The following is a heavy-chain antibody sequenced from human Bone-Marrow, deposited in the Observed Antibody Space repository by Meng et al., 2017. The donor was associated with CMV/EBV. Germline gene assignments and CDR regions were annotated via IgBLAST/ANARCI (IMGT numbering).Heavy chain of an antibody. CDR1: GYSFTSYW. J-gene: IGHJ3*02. CDR2: IYPGDSDT. V-gene: IGHV5-51*01. D-gene: IGHD2/OR15-2a*01. Sequence: KVSCKGSGYSFTSYWIGWVRQMPGKGLEWMGIIYPGDSDTRYSPSFQGQVTISADKSISTAYLQWSSLKASDTAMYYCARLRTSSTHAFDIWGQGTMVTVSS. CDR3: ARLRTSSTHAFDI.